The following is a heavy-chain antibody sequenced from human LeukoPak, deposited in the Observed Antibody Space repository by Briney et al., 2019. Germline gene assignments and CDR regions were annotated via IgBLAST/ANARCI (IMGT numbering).Heavy chain of an antibody. CDR3: AKVRFSDSGRDGLDS. J-gene: IGHJ5*01. D-gene: IGHD5-12*01. CDR2: IRYDGSNK. CDR1: GFSFSSYG. Sequence: GGSLRLSCAASGFSFSSYGMHWVRQASGRGLEWVAFIRYDGSNKDYADSVKGRFTISRDNSKNTLYLEMNSLRAEDTAVYHCAKVRFSDSGRDGLDSWGQGTLVTVSS. V-gene: IGHV3-30*02.